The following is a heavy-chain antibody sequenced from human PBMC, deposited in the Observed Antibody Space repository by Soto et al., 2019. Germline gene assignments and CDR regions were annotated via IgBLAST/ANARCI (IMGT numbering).Heavy chain of an antibody. V-gene: IGHV4-34*01. D-gene: IGHD6-13*01. CDR3: ARLIGGPYSSSWFSRGNGNSYYYYYGMDV. Sequence: LSLTCAVYGGSFSGYYWSWIRQPPGKGLEWIGEINHSGSTNYNPSLKSRVTISVDTSKNQFSLKLSSVTAADTAVYYCARLIGGPYSSSWFSRGNGNSYYYYYGMDVWGQGTTVTVSS. CDR2: INHSGST. J-gene: IGHJ6*02. CDR1: GGSFSGYY.